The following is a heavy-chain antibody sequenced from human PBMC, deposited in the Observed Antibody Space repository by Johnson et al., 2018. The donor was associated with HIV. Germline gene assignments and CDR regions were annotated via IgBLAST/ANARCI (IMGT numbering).Heavy chain of an antibody. J-gene: IGHJ3*02. CDR2: IRYDGSNK. Sequence: VQLVESGGGFVQPGGSLRLSCAASGFTFNNYAMSWVRQAPGKGLEWVAFIRYDGSNKYYADSVKGRFTISRDNSKNTLYLQMNSLRAEDTAVYYCASALLYKPDDAFDMWGQGTMVTVSS. V-gene: IGHV3-30*02. CDR3: ASALLYKPDDAFDM. CDR1: GFTFNNYA. D-gene: IGHD1-14*01.